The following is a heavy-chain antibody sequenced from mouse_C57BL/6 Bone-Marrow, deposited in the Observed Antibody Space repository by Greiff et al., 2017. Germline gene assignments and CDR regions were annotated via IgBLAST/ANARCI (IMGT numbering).Heavy chain of an antibody. CDR1: GFTFSSYG. D-gene: IGHD2-4*01. J-gene: IGHJ4*01. CDR2: ISRGGSYT. CDR3: ARQGDYDGDAMDY. Sequence: EVKVVESGGDLVKPGGSLKLSCAASGFTFSSYGMSWVRQTPDKRLEWVATISRGGSYTYYPDSVKGRFTISRDNAKNTLYLQMSSLKSEDTAMYYCARQGDYDGDAMDYWGQGTSVTVSS. V-gene: IGHV5-6*01.